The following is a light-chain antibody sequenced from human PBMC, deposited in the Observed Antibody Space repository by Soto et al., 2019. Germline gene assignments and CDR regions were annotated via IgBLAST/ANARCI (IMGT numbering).Light chain of an antibody. CDR3: QQANSFPTT. CDR1: QSISGW. J-gene: IGKJ1*01. Sequence: DIQMTQSPSSVSASVGDRVTITYRASQSISGWLAWYQQKPGKAPKLLIYAASNLQSGVPSRFSGSGSGTDFTLTISSLQPEDFATYYCQQANSFPTTFGQGTKVEIK. V-gene: IGKV1-12*01. CDR2: AAS.